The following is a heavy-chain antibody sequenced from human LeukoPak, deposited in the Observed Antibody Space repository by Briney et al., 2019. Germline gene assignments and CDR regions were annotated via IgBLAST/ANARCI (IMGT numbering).Heavy chain of an antibody. D-gene: IGHD2-15*01. V-gene: IGHV3-66*01. CDR1: GFIVSNNY. J-gene: IGHJ3*02. CDR2: IFAGGTT. CDR3: AKAPPPYCSGGSCFDAFDI. Sequence: GGSLRLSCAASGFIVSNNYMSWVRQAPGRGLEWVSVIFAGGTTNYADSVKGRFIISRDNSKNTLYLQMNSLRAEDTAVYYCAKAPPPYCSGGSCFDAFDIWGQGTMVTVSS.